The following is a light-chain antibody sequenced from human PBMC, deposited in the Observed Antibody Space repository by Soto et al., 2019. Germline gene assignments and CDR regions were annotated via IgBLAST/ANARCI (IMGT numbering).Light chain of an antibody. CDR1: SSNIGAGYD. CDR2: GNS. J-gene: IGLJ2*01. V-gene: IGLV1-40*01. CDR3: QSYDGSLSGSV. Sequence: QSVLTQPPSVSGAPGQRVTISCTGSSSNIGAGYDVHWYQQLPGTAPKLLIYGNSNRPSGVPDRFSGSKSGTSASLAITGLQAEDEADYYCQSYDGSLSGSVFGGGTKLT.